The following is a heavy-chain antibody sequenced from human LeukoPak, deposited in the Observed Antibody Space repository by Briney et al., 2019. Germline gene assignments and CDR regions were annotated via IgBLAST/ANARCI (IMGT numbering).Heavy chain of an antibody. CDR3: ARYTLSTSCYCFDY. CDR1: GFTFSSYT. V-gene: IGHV3-21*01. CDR2: ITRSSNYK. D-gene: IGHD2-2*01. Sequence: PGGSLRLSCAASGFTFSSYTINWVRQAPGKGLEWVSSITRSSNYKYYADSVKGRFTISRDNAKNSLYLQMNSLRAEDTAVYYCARYTLSTSCYCFDYWGQGTLVTVSS. J-gene: IGHJ4*02.